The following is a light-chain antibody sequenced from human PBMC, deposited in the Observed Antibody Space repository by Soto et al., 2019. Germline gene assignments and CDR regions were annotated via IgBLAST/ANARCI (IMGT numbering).Light chain of an antibody. J-gene: IGLJ1*01. CDR3: SSYTTSAPYV. CDR2: EVT. V-gene: IGLV2-14*01. CDR1: SSDVGAYNF. Sequence: QSVLTQPASVSGSPGQSITISCTGTSSDVGAYNFVSWYQHHPGRAPKLIIYEVTIRPSGVSNRFSGSKSGNTASLTISGLQAEDEADYYCSSYTTSAPYVFGGGTKVTV.